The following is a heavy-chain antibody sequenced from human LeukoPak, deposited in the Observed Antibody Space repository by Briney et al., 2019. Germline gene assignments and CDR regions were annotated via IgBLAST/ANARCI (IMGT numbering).Heavy chain of an antibody. CDR1: GFTFSRTD. CDR2: IGTAGDT. V-gene: IGHV3-13*01. D-gene: IGHD6-13*01. J-gene: IGHJ2*01. CDR3: VREGYSSNWNIWYFDL. Sequence: GGSLRLSCAASGFTFSRTDMHWVRQASGKGLEWVSAIGTAGDTYYPGSVEGRFTISREDAKNSLYLQMNSLRAEDTAVYYCVREGYSSNWNIWYFDLWGRGTLVTVSS.